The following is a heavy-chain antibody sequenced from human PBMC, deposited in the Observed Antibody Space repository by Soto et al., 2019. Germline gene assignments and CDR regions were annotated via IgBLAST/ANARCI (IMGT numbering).Heavy chain of an antibody. CDR3: ASDTAIGVRFNIVGGFDY. D-gene: IGHD5-18*01. V-gene: IGHV3-30*03. Sequence: QVQLVESGGGVVQPGRSLRLSCAASGFTFSSYGMHWVRQAPGKGLEWVAVISYDGSNKYYADSVKGPFTISRDNSKNTLYLQMNSLRAENTAVYYCASDTAIGVRFNIVGGFDYWGQGTLVTVSS. CDR1: GFTFSSYG. J-gene: IGHJ4*02. CDR2: ISYDGSNK.